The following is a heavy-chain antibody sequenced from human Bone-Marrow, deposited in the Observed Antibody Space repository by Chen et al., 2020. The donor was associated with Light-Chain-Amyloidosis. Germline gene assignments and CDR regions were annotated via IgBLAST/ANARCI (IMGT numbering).Heavy chain of an antibody. CDR2: IYYSGRT. CDR3: ARQTGIAAAGTPPHAFDI. D-gene: IGHD6-13*01. CDR1: GGSISSSSYY. Sequence: QLQLQESGPGLVKPSETLSLTCTVSGGSISSSSYYWGWIRQPPGKGLEWIGSIYYSGRTYYNPSLTSRVTISVDTSKNQFSLKLSSVTAADTAVYYCARQTGIAAAGTPPHAFDIWGQGTMVTVSS. J-gene: IGHJ3*02. V-gene: IGHV4-39*07.